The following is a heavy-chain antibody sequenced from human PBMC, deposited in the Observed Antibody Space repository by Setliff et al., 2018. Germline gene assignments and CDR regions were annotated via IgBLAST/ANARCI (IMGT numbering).Heavy chain of an antibody. Sequence: SETLSLTCAVYGGSFSTYYWIWIRQPPGKGLEWIGEINHSGSTNYNPSLKSRVTISVDTSKNQFSLKPSSVHAADTAVYYCARKDSSSWSCDYWGQGTLVTVSS. V-gene: IGHV4-34*01. CDR2: INHSGST. J-gene: IGHJ4*02. CDR1: GGSFSTYY. CDR3: ARKDSSSWSCDY. D-gene: IGHD6-13*01.